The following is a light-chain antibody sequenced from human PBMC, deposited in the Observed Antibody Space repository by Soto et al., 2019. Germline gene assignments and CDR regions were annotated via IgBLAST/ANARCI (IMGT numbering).Light chain of an antibody. Sequence: QSALTQPAFLFGCSGQSITRSCTGAPCDIGGYYLVSWYQQHPGKAPKLMIYDVSNRPSGVSNRFSGFKSGNTASLTISGLQAEDEADYYCSSYRSSNTPFVFGTGT. CDR3: SSYRSSNTPFV. J-gene: IGLJ1*01. CDR2: DVS. V-gene: IGLV2-14*01. CDR1: PCDIGGYYL.